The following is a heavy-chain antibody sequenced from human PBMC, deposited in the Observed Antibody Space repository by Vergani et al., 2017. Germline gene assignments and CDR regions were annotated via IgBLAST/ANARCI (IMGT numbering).Heavy chain of an antibody. V-gene: IGHV4-39*01. J-gene: IGHJ4*02. Sequence: QLQLQESGPGLVKPSETLSLTCNVSGGSISSSNYYWGWIRQPPGKGLEWIGNIYYSGSTYYNPSLKSRVTISVDTSKNQFSLKLSSVTAADRAVYYCASVAYYFDYWGQGTLVTVSS. CDR2: IYYSGST. CDR1: GGSISSSNYY. CDR3: ASVAYYFDY.